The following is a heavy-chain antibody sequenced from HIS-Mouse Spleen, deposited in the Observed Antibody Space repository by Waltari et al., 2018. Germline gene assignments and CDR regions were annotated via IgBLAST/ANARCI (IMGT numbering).Heavy chain of an antibody. CDR2: IYYSGST. D-gene: IGHD6-13*01. V-gene: IGHV4-39*07. J-gene: IGHJ2*01. Sequence: QLQLQESGPGLVKPSETLSLACTVSGGSIRRSSRCWGWIRQPPGKGLEWIGSIYYSGSTYYNPSLKSRVTISVDTSKNQFSLKLSSVTAADTAVYYCAREIPYSSSWYDWYFDLWGHGTLVTVSS. CDR3: AREIPYSSSWYDWYFDL. CDR1: GGSIRRSSRC.